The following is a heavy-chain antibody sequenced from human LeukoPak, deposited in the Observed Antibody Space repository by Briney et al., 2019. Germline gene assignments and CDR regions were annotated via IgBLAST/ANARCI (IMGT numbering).Heavy chain of an antibody. CDR1: GFNLNNYG. CDR3: AELGITMIGGV. CDR2: IRYDGNNK. Sequence: GGSLRLSCAASGFNLNNYGMHWVRQAPGKGLEWVAFIRYDGNNKDYADSVKGRFTISRDNAKNSLYLQMNSLRAEDTAVYYCAELGITMIGGVWGKGTTVTISS. D-gene: IGHD3-10*02. V-gene: IGHV3-30*02. J-gene: IGHJ6*04.